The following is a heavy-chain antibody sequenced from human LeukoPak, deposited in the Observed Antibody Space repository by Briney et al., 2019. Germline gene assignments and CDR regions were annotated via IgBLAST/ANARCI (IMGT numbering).Heavy chain of an antibody. Sequence: VASVKVSCKTSGYTFTNYGISWVRQAPGLGLEWMGWISAYNGNTNYAQKFQGRVTMTRDTSISTAYMELSGLRSDDTAVYYCAGANWAAGVTLDNWGQGTLVTVSS. V-gene: IGHV1-18*01. D-gene: IGHD7-27*01. J-gene: IGHJ4*02. CDR3: AGANWAAGVTLDN. CDR1: GYTFTNYG. CDR2: ISAYNGNT.